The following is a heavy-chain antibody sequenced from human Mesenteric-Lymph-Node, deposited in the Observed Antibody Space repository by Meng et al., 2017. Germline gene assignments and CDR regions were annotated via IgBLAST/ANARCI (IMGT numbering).Heavy chain of an antibody. CDR3: ASAKPDSSGWLEPVVVYYYYGMDV. J-gene: IGHJ6*02. Sequence: GESLKISCAPSGFIFSSYWMSWVRQAPGKGLEWVANIHSDGSERYYADSVKGRFTISRDNSKNTLYLQMNSLRAEDTAVYYCASAKPDSSGWLEPVVVYYYYGMDVWGQGTTVTVSS. V-gene: IGHV3-7*03. D-gene: IGHD6-19*01. CDR1: GFIFSSYW. CDR2: IHSDGSER.